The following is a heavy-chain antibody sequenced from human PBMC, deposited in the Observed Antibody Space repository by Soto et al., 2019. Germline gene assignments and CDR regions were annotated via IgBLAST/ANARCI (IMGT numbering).Heavy chain of an antibody. Sequence: SETLSLTCTVSGGSISNHYWSWIRQPPGKGLEWIGYIYYNGNTNYNPSLKSRVTMSVDTSKNQISLKLSSVTAADTAVYYCTRANWYSEYWGKGPLVTVSS. V-gene: IGHV4-59*11. D-gene: IGHD7-27*01. CDR1: GGSISNHY. CDR2: IYYNGNT. CDR3: TRANWYSEY. J-gene: IGHJ4*02.